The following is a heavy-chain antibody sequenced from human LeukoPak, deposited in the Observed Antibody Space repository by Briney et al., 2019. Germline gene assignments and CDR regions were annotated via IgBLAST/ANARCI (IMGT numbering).Heavy chain of an antibody. CDR3: ARSITLTTLAFDY. V-gene: IGHV5-51*01. CDR2: IYPGDSDT. Sequence: GESLKISCKGSGYSFTSYWIGWVRQMPGKGLEWMGIIYPGDSDTRYSPSLQGQVTISADKSISTAYLQWSSLKASDTAMYFCARSITLTTLAFDYWGQGALVTVSS. D-gene: IGHD4-17*01. CDR1: GYSFTSYW. J-gene: IGHJ4*02.